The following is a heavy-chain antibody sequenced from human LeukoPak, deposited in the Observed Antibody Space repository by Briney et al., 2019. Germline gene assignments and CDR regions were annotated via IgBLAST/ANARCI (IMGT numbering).Heavy chain of an antibody. Sequence: PSETLSLTCTVSGGSISGYYWSWVRQPPGKGLEWIGYIYYSGSTNYNPSLKSRVTISVDTSKNQFSLKLSYVTAADTAVYYCARALQDIVVVPAAAFDYWGQGTLVTVSS. V-gene: IGHV4-59*01. D-gene: IGHD2-2*01. CDR1: GGSISGYY. J-gene: IGHJ4*02. CDR3: ARALQDIVVVPAAAFDY. CDR2: IYYSGST.